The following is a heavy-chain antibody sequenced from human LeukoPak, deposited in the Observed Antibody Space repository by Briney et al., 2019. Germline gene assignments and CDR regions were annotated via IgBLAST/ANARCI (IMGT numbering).Heavy chain of an antibody. Sequence: GESLKISCKGSGYIFTSYWIGWVRQMPGKGLEWMGIIYPGDSDTRYSPSFQGQVTISADKSISTAYLQWSSLKASDTAMYYCARQYDSSGYYFDYWGQGTLVTVSS. CDR2: IYPGDSDT. J-gene: IGHJ4*02. V-gene: IGHV5-51*01. D-gene: IGHD3-22*01. CDR3: ARQYDSSGYYFDY. CDR1: GYIFTSYW.